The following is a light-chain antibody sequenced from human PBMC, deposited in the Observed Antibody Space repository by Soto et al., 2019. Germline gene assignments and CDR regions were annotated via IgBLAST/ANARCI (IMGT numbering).Light chain of an antibody. CDR3: QSYDSSLSGWV. CDR2: GNS. CDR1: SSNIGGGYD. J-gene: IGLJ3*02. V-gene: IGLV1-40*01. Sequence: QSVLTQPPSVSGAPGQRVTISFTGSSSNIGGGYDVHWYQQLPGTAPKLLIYGNSNRPSGVPDRFSGSKSGTSASLDITGLRSEDEADYYCQSYDSSLSGWVFGGGTKLTVL.